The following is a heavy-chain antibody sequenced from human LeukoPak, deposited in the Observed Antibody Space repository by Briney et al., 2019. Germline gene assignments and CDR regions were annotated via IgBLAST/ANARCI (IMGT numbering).Heavy chain of an antibody. D-gene: IGHD3-10*01. J-gene: IGHJ4*02. CDR3: ARSPGFGELPN. Sequence: PSETLSLTCIVSGGSISSSSYYWGWIRQPPGKGLEWIGSIYYSGSTYYNPSLKSRVTISVDTSKNQFSLKLSSVTAADTAVYYCARSPGFGELPNWGQGTLVTVSS. CDR2: IYYSGST. V-gene: IGHV4-39*07. CDR1: GGSISSSSYY.